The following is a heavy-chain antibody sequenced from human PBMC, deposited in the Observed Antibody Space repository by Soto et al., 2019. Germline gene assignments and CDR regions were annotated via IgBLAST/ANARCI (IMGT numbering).Heavy chain of an antibody. CDR2: ISYDGSNK. CDR3: ARDPLWGTAMVLWYFDL. Sequence: QVQLVESGGGVVQPGRSLRLSCAASGFTFSSYAMHWVRQAPGKGLEWVAVISYDGSNKCYADSVKGRFTISRDNSENRLYLQMNGLRAEETAVYYCARDPLWGTAMVLWYFDLWGRGTLVTV. J-gene: IGHJ2*01. CDR1: GFTFSSYA. D-gene: IGHD5-18*01. V-gene: IGHV3-30-3*01.